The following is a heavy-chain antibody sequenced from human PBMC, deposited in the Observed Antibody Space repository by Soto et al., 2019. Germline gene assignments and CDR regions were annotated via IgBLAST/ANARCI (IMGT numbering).Heavy chain of an antibody. J-gene: IGHJ4*02. V-gene: IGHV3-33*01. CDR3: ARDGVGGTVFFGYLDY. CDR1: EIIFSGYG. CDR2: IRFDGSNI. Sequence: GGSLRLSCAVSEIIFSGYGMHWVRQAPGKGLEWVAVIRFDGSNIHYADSVKGRFTISRDNSKNTLYLQMDSLRAEDTAVYYCARDGVGGTVFFGYLDYWCQGARVTVSS. D-gene: IGHD1-26*01.